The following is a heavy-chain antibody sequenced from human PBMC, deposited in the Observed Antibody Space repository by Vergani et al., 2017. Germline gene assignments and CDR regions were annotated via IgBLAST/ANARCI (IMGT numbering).Heavy chain of an antibody. D-gene: IGHD3-16*02. V-gene: IGHV4-30-2*01. CDR2: IYHSGST. Sequence: QLQLQESGSGLVKPSQTLSLTCAVSGGSISSGGYSWSWIRQPXGKGLEWSGYIYHSGSTYYNPSLKSRVTISVDTSTNQFSLKLSSVTAADTGVYYCARGMITFGGVIVADAVDIWGKGTMVTVSS. CDR1: GGSISSGGYS. CDR3: ARGMITFGGVIVADAVDI. J-gene: IGHJ3*02.